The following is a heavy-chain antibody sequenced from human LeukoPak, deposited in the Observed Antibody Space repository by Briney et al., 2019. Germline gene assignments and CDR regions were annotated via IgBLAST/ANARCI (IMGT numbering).Heavy chain of an antibody. CDR3: ARDLAGSSSMDV. D-gene: IGHD3-10*01. CDR2: IYTSGST. V-gene: IGHV4-61*02. Sequence: SETLSLTCTVSGGSFSSGSYYWSWIRQPAGKGLEWIGRIYTSGSTNYNPSLKSRVTMSADTSKNQISLKLSSVTAADTAVYYCARDLAGSSSMDVWGKGTTVTVSS. CDR1: GGSFSSGSYY. J-gene: IGHJ6*04.